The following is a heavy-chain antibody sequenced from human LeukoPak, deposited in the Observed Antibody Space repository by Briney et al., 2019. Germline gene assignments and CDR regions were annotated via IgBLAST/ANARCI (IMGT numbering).Heavy chain of an antibody. J-gene: IGHJ5*02. CDR2: ISAYNGNT. CDR3: AQYYYDSGRGYNWFDP. V-gene: IGHV1-18*01. Sequence: GASVKVSCKASGYTFTSYGISWVRQAPGQGLEWMGWISAYNGNTNYAQKLQGRVTMTTDTSTSTAYMELRSLRSDDTAVYYCAQYYYDSGRGYNWFDPWGQGTLVTVSS. CDR1: GYTFTSYG. D-gene: IGHD3-22*01.